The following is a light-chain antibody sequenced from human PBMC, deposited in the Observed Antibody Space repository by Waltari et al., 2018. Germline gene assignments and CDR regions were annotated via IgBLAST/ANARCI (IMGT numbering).Light chain of an antibody. CDR3: QQRSNWPREFT. CDR1: QSVRSA. CDR2: DAS. J-gene: IGKJ3*01. Sequence: DIVLTQSPVALSLSPGERATISCRASQSVRSALAWYQQKPGQAPRLLIYDASNRATGIPSRFSGSGSGTDFTLTISSLEPEDFAVYYCQQRSNWPREFTFGPGTKVDIK. V-gene: IGKV3-11*01.